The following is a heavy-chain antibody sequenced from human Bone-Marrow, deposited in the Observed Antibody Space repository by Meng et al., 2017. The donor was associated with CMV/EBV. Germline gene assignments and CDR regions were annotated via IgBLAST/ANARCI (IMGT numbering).Heavy chain of an antibody. CDR2: IYYSGST. J-gene: IGHJ4*02. V-gene: IGHV4-39*07. CDR1: GGSISSSSYY. D-gene: IGHD3-22*01. Sequence: SETLSLTCTVSGGSISSSSYYWGWIRQPPGKGLEWIGSIYYSGSTYYNPSLKSRVTISVDTSKNQFSLKLSSVTAADTAVYYCARMDVTYYYDSSVLGYWGQGTLVTVSS. CDR3: ARMDVTYYYDSSVLGY.